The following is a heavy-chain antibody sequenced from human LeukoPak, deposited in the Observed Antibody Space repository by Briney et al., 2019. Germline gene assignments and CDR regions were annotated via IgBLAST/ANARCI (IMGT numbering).Heavy chain of an antibody. CDR1: GASFSGYY. CDR3: ARGLYYYDSSALDY. CDR2: INHSGST. J-gene: IGHJ4*02. V-gene: IGHV4-34*01. Sequence: SETLSLTCTVYGASFSGYYWSWIRQPPGKGLEWIGEINHSGSTNYNPSLKSRVTISVDTSENQFSLKLSSVTAADTAVYYCARGLYYYDSSALDYWGQGTLVTVSS. D-gene: IGHD3-22*01.